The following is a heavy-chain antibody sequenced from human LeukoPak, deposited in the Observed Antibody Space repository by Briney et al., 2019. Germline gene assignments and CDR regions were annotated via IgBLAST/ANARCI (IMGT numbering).Heavy chain of an antibody. D-gene: IGHD3-10*01. CDR2: ISYDGSNK. Sequence: PGGSLRLSCAASGFTFSSYAMHWVRQAPGKGLEWVAVISYDGSNKYYADSVKGRFTISRDNSKNTLYLQMNSLRAEDTAVYYCARDLVAMVRGKLDYWGQGTLVTVSS. J-gene: IGHJ4*02. V-gene: IGHV3-30-3*01. CDR3: ARDLVAMVRGKLDY. CDR1: GFTFSSYA.